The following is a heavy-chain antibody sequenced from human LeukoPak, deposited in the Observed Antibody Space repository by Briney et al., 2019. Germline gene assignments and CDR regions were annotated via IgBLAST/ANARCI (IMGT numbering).Heavy chain of an antibody. D-gene: IGHD3-10*01. CDR2: IYYSGST. J-gene: IGHJ5*02. Sequence: SETLSLTCTVSGGSISSYYWSWIRQPPGKGLEWIGYIYYSGSTNYNPSLKSRVTISVDTSKNQFSLKLSSVTAADTAVYYCVRDARATYYYGSGSGPWFDPWGQGTLVTVSS. CDR1: GGSISSYY. CDR3: VRDARATYYYGSGSGPWFDP. V-gene: IGHV4-59*01.